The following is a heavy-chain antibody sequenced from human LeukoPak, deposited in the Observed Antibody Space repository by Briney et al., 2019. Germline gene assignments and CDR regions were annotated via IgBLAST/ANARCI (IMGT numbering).Heavy chain of an antibody. J-gene: IGHJ4*02. CDR3: ARDYISGYYDFDY. CDR2: ISPSSYTI. V-gene: IGHV3-48*01. Sequence: GGSLRLSCAASGFSFISYSMNWVRQAPGKGLEWVSYISPSSYTIHYADSVKGRFTISRDNAKNSLYLQMNSLRAEDTAVYYCARDYISGYYDFDYWGQGTLVTVSS. CDR1: GFSFISYS. D-gene: IGHD3-22*01.